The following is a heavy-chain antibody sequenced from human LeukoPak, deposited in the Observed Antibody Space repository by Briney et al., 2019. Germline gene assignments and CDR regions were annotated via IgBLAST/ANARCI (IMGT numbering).Heavy chain of an antibody. CDR2: MNPNSGNT. Sequence: ASVKVSCKASGYTFTSYDINWVRQATGQGLEWMGWMNPNSGNTGYAQKFQGRVTMTRNTSISTAYMELGSLRSEDTAVYYCARGRYSSSWYDSYYYYYMDVWGKGTTVTVSS. D-gene: IGHD6-13*01. CDR1: GYTFTSYD. J-gene: IGHJ6*03. CDR3: ARGRYSSSWYDSYYYYYMDV. V-gene: IGHV1-8*01.